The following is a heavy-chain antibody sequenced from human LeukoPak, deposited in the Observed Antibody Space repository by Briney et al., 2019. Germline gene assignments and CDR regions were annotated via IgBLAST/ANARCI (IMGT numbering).Heavy chain of an antibody. J-gene: IGHJ6*03. CDR2: INPNSGGT. D-gene: IGHD2-2*01. CDR1: GYTFTGYY. V-gene: IGHV1-2*02. CDR3: ARKYCSSTSCYRHYYYYMDV. Sequence: ASVKVSCKASGYTFTGYYMHWVRQARGQGLEWMGGINPNSGGTNYAQQLQGRVTMTRDTSISTAYMELSRLRSDDTAVYYCARKYCSSTSCYRHYYYYMDVWGKGTTVTVSS.